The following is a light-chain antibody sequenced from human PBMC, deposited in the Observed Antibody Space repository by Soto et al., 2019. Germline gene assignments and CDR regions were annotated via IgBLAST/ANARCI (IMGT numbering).Light chain of an antibody. CDR3: QQYKTYPYT. J-gene: IGKJ2*01. CDR1: QSISSW. Sequence: DIQMTQSPSTLSASVGDRVTITCRASQSISSWLAWYHQKPGKAPKLLIYDASILQSGVPSRFSGSGSGTEFTLIIRSLQPDDFATYYCQQYKTYPYTFGQGTKLDSK. CDR2: DAS. V-gene: IGKV1-5*01.